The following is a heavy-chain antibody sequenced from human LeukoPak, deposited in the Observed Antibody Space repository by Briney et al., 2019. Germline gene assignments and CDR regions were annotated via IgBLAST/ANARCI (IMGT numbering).Heavy chain of an antibody. CDR3: ARATGGYSGTAFDY. V-gene: IGHV4-39*07. CDR2: VYYVGNT. Sequence: PSETLSLTCTVSGGSISSSAYYWGWIRQPPGKGLEWIGTVYYVGNTYYNPSLKSRVTISIDTPKNQFSLKLSSVTAADTAVYYCARATGGYSGTAFDYWGQGTLVTVSS. D-gene: IGHD5-12*01. CDR1: GGSISSSAYY. J-gene: IGHJ4*02.